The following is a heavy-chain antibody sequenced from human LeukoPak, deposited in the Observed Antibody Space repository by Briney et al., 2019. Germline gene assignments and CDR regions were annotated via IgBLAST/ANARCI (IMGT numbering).Heavy chain of an antibody. Sequence: QPGGSLRLSCEASGFSFSSYWMSWVRLAPGKGPEWVANIKQDESEKYSVDSVKGRFIISRDNAKNSVFLQMSSLRAEDTALYYCARDCALIRGVWNWFDPWGQGTLVTVSS. CDR2: IKQDESEK. CDR3: ARDCALIRGVWNWFDP. D-gene: IGHD3-10*01. CDR1: GFSFSSYW. J-gene: IGHJ5*02. V-gene: IGHV3-7*01.